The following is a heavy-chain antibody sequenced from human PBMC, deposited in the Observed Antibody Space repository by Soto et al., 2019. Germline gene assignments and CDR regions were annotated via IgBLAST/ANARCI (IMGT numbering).Heavy chain of an antibody. J-gene: IGHJ4*02. D-gene: IGHD4-17*01. CDR3: ARGPDDSDVPRWDY. CDR2: INTSGGTT. V-gene: IGHV1-46*01. CDR1: GYTFTRFY. Sequence: QVQLVQSGAEVRKPGASVRLSCKASGYTFTRFYLHWVRQAPGQGLEWMGIINTSGGTTNYAQNFRGRLTVHRDTSTSTLYMELSNLRSEDTAVYYCARGPDDSDVPRWDYWGQGTRVTVSS.